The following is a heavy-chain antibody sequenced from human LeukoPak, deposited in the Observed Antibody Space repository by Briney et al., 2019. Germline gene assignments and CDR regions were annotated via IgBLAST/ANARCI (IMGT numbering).Heavy chain of an antibody. CDR3: AKTTHYDIFTGLDY. D-gene: IGHD3-9*01. CDR1: GFTFSSYE. Sequence: GGSLRLSCAASGFTFSSYEMNWVRQAPGKGLEWVSGISGDAGDTYYADSVRGRFTISRDNSRNTLSLQMNSLRAEDTAKYYCAKTTHYDIFTGLDYWGQGSLVTVSS. CDR2: ISGDAGDT. V-gene: IGHV3-23*01. J-gene: IGHJ4*02.